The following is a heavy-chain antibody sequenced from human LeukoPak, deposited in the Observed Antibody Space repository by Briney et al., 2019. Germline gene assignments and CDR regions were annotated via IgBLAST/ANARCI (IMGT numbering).Heavy chain of an antibody. CDR3: ARELVGATNWFDP. D-gene: IGHD1-26*01. J-gene: IGHJ5*02. CDR1: GYTFTGYY. CDR2: INPNSGGT. V-gene: IGHV1-2*02. Sequence: ASVKVSCKASGYTFTGYYMHWVRQAPGQGLEWMGWINPNSGGTNYAQKFQGRVTISVDTSKNQFSLKLSSVTAADTAVYYCARELVGATNWFDPWGQGTLVTVSS.